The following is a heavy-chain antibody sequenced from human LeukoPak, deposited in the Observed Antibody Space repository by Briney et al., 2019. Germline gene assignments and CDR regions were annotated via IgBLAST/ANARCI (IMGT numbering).Heavy chain of an antibody. CDR2: VNTVSSYI. J-gene: IGHJ4*02. CDR3: ARLRRNSDRSDFFYYYDH. V-gene: IGHV3-21*01. CDR1: GFTFSDYS. Sequence: GGSLRLSCAASGFTFSDYSMNWVRQAPGKGLGWVASVNTVSSYIYYADSMRGRFTISGDNAKNSLFLQMNSLRAEDTAVYYCARLRRNSDRSDFFYYYDHWGQGTLVTVSS. D-gene: IGHD3-22*01.